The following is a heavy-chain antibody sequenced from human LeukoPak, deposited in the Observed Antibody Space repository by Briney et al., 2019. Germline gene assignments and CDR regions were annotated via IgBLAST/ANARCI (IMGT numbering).Heavy chain of an antibody. CDR3: AKDGKVVITLFDY. CDR1: GFTFSSYA. J-gene: IGHJ4*02. D-gene: IGHD3-22*01. V-gene: IGHV3-23*01. Sequence: PGGSLRLSCAASGFTFSSYAMSWVRQAPGKGLEWVSAISGSGGSTYYADPVKGRFTISRDNSKNTLYLQMNSLRAEDTAVYYCAKDGKVVITLFDYWGQGTLVTVSS. CDR2: ISGSGGST.